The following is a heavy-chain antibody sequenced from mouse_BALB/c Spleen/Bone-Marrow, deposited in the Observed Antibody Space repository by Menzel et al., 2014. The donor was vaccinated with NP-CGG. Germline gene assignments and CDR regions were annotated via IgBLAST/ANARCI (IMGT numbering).Heavy chain of an antibody. Sequence: EVKVEESGGGLVQPGGSMKLSCVASGFTFSNYWMNWVRQSPEKGFEWVAEIRLKSNNYATHYAESVKGRFTISRDDSKSSVYLQMNNLRAEDTGIYYCTRSGAFAYWGQGTLVTVSA. J-gene: IGHJ3*01. D-gene: IGHD1-3*01. CDR1: GFTFSNYW. CDR2: IRLKSNNYAT. CDR3: TRSGAFAY. V-gene: IGHV6-6*02.